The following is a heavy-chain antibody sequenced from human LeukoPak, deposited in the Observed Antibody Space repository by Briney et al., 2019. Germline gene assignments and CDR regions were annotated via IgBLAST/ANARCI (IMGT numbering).Heavy chain of an antibody. D-gene: IGHD6-19*01. CDR3: ARDKGSPYYFDY. CDR2: ISSSGGNT. CDR1: GFIFSTYA. Sequence: GGSLPLSFAASGFIFSTYAMSWVRPAPGKGLEWVSSISSSGGNTYNADSVKGRFTISRDNSKNTLYLQMNSLRAEDTAIYYCARDKGSPYYFDYWGQGTLVTVSS. V-gene: IGHV3-23*01. J-gene: IGHJ4*02.